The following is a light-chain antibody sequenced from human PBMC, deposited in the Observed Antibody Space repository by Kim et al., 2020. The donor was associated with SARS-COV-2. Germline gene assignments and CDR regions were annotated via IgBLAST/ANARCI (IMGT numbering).Light chain of an antibody. CDR3: QQYNNWPRGT. CDR2: GAS. Sequence: EIVMTQSPATLSVSPGERATLSCRASQSVSSNLAWYQQKPGQAPRLLIYGASTRATGIPARFSGSGSGTEFTLTISSLQSEDFAVYYFQQYNNWPRGTFGQGTNLEI. J-gene: IGKJ2*01. CDR1: QSVSSN. V-gene: IGKV3-15*01.